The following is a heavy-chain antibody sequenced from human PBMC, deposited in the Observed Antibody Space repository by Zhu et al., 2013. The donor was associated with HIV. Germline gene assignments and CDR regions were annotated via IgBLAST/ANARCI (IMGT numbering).Heavy chain of an antibody. D-gene: IGHD1-1*01. V-gene: IGHV4-38-2*01. J-gene: IGHJ4*02. CDR1: GSSIRSGYF. CDR3: ASPRVFNNYNFYY. Sequence: QVQLQESGPGLVKPSETLSLTCAVSGSSIRSGYFWGWIRQSPGKGLECIGNIYHSGNTYYNPSLKSRVTISADTSKNQISLKLSSVTAADTAVYYCASPRVFNNYNFYYWGQGTLVIVSS. CDR2: IYHSGNT.